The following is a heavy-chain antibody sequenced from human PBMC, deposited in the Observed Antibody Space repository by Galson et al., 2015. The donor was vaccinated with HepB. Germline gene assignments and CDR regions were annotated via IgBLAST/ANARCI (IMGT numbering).Heavy chain of an antibody. CDR1: GFTFSGSA. J-gene: IGHJ4*02. Sequence: SLRLSCAASGFTFSGSAMHWVRQASGKGLEWVGRIRSKANSYATAYAASVKGRFTISRDDSKNTAYLQMNSLKTEDTAVYYCTGSHDYGGNPVWFDYWGQGTLVTVSS. CDR3: TGSHDYGGNPVWFDY. D-gene: IGHD4-23*01. CDR2: IRSKANSYAT. V-gene: IGHV3-73*01.